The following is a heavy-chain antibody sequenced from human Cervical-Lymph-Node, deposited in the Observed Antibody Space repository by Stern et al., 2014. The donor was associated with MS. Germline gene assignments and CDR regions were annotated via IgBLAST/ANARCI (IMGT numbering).Heavy chain of an antibody. CDR3: ARSYSSSWYGGFDY. D-gene: IGHD6-13*01. Sequence: QVQLQESGPGLVKPSETLSLTCSVSGGSISSYYWSWIRQPPGKGLEWIWYIYYNGSTNYNPSLKSRVTIAADTSKNQFSLKLSSVTAADTAVYYCARSYSSSWYGGFDYWGQGTLVTVSS. CDR1: GGSISSYY. V-gene: IGHV4-59*01. CDR2: IYYNGST. J-gene: IGHJ4*02.